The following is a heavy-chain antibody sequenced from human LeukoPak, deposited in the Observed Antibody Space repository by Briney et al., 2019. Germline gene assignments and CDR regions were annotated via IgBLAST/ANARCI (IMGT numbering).Heavy chain of an antibody. CDR1: GYTFTSYD. CDR2: MNPNSGST. Sequence: GASVKVSCKASGYTFTSYDINWVRQATGQGLEWMGWMNPNSGSTGYAQKFQGRVTMTRITSISTAYMELSSLGSEDTAVYYCARPLQDIVVVVAATFDAFDIWGQGTMVTVSS. D-gene: IGHD2-15*01. V-gene: IGHV1-8*01. CDR3: ARPLQDIVVVVAATFDAFDI. J-gene: IGHJ3*02.